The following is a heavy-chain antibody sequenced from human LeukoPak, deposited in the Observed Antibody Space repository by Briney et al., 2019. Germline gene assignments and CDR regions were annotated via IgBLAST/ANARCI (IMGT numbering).Heavy chain of an antibody. J-gene: IGHJ4*02. Sequence: SETLSLTCTVSGGSISSYYWSWIRQPAGKGLEWIGRIYTSGSTNHNPSLKSRVTMSVDTSKNQFSLKLSSVTAADTAVYYCARDRGGDNYYYDSSGYSREGFDYWGQGTLVTVSS. V-gene: IGHV4-4*07. D-gene: IGHD3-22*01. CDR3: ARDRGGDNYYYDSSGYSREGFDY. CDR1: GGSISSYY. CDR2: IYTSGST.